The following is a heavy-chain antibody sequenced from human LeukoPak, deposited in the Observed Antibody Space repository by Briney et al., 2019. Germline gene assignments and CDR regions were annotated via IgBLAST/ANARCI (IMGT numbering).Heavy chain of an antibody. CDR1: GFTFSSYW. CDR2: IKYDGDEE. V-gene: IGHV3-7*01. CDR3: KSGGAAPGSFDY. Sequence: GGSLRLSCAASGFTFSSYWMSWMRQAPGKGLEWVANIKYDGDEEYYVDSVKGRFTISRDNAKNSLYLQLNSLRVEDTAVYYCKSGGAAPGSFDYWGQGTLVTVSP. D-gene: IGHD1-1*01. J-gene: IGHJ4*02.